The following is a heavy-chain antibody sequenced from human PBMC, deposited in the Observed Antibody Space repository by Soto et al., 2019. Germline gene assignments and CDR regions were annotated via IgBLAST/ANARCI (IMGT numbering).Heavy chain of an antibody. J-gene: IGHJ4*02. D-gene: IGHD6-19*01. CDR3: AREIHRQWLVRGAFDY. CDR2: MNPNSGNT. V-gene: IGHV1-8*01. Sequence: GASVKVSCKASGYTFTNYDINWVRQATGQGLEWMGWMNPNSGNTGYAQKFQGRVTMTRNTSISTAYMELSSLRSEDTAVYYCAREIHRQWLVRGAFDYWGQGTPVTVSS. CDR1: GYTFTNYD.